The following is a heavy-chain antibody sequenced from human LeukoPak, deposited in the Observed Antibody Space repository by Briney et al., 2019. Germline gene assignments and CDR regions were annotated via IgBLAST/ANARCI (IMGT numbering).Heavy chain of an antibody. CDR3: ARDPSGSGSYVYYFDY. D-gene: IGHD3-10*01. Sequence: GGSLRLSCAAAGFIFSYYEMNWVRQAPGKGLEWISYISSSANTIYYADSVKGRFTISRDNAKNSLYLQMNSLRAEDTAVYYCARDPSGSGSYVYYFDYWGQGTLVTVSS. J-gene: IGHJ4*02. CDR1: GFIFSYYE. CDR2: ISSSANTI. V-gene: IGHV3-48*03.